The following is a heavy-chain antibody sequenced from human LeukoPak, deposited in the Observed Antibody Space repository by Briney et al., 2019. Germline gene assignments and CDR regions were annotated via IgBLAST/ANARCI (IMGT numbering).Heavy chain of an antibody. CDR3: ARESGGYYFDY. D-gene: IGHD3-10*01. CDR1: GFTFSDYY. Sequence: PGGSLRLSCAASGFTFSDYYMSWVRQAPGKGLEWVANIKQDGSEKYYVDSVKGRFTISRDNAKNSLYLQMNSLRAEDTAVYYCARESGGYYFDYWGQGTLVTVSS. CDR2: IKQDGSEK. J-gene: IGHJ4*02. V-gene: IGHV3-7*01.